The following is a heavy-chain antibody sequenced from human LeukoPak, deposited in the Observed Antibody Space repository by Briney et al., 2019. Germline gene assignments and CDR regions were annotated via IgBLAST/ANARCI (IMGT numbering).Heavy chain of an antibody. CDR3: VTQGDGYYSGPFNY. J-gene: IGHJ4*02. CDR2: ISDNGGTT. D-gene: IGHD3-22*01. V-gene: IGHV3-64D*06. CDR1: GFTFNTFA. Sequence: GGSLRLSCSASGFTFNTFAMHWVRQAPGKGLEYVSSISDNGGTTYYADSVKGGFTISRDNSKNTLYLQMSSLRAEDTAVYFCVTQGDGYYSGPFNYWGQGTLVTVSS.